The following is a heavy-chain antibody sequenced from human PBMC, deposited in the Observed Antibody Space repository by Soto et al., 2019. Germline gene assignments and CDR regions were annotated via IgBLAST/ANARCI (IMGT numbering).Heavy chain of an antibody. CDR3: ARDQAPGDFWSGYPPPYYYYGMDV. D-gene: IGHD3-3*01. CDR2: IYSGGST. CDR1: GFTVSSNY. Sequence: HPGGSLRLSCAASGFTVSSNYMSWVRQAPGKGLEWVSVIYSGGSTYYADSVKGRFTISRDNSKNTLYLQMNSLRAEDTAVYYCARDQAPGDFWSGYPPPYYYYGMDVWGQGTTVTVSS. V-gene: IGHV3-53*01. J-gene: IGHJ6*02.